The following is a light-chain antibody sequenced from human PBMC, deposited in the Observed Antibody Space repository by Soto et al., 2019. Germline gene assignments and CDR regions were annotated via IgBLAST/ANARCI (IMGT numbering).Light chain of an antibody. V-gene: IGKV3-20*01. J-gene: IGKJ3*01. CDR3: LHYDTTPRT. CDR2: GAS. Sequence: ENVLTQSPGTLSLSPGERATLYCSASQSVNSNYLAWYQQKPGQAPRLLIYGASNRATDIPDRFSGSGSGKDFTLTISRLEPEDFAVYYCLHYDTTPRTFGPGTKVDIK. CDR1: QSVNSNY.